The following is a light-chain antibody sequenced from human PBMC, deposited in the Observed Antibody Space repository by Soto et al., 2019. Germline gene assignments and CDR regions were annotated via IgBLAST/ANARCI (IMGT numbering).Light chain of an antibody. J-gene: IGKJ5*01. CDR1: QSVLYISNNKNY. V-gene: IGKV4-1*01. CDR2: WAS. CDR3: QQYYSSIT. Sequence: DIVMTQSPDSLAVSLGERGTINCRSSQSVLYISNNKNYLAWYQQKPGQPPRLLIYWASTRESGVPDRFSGSGSGTDFTLTISSLQAEDVAVYYCQQYYSSITFGQGTRLEIK.